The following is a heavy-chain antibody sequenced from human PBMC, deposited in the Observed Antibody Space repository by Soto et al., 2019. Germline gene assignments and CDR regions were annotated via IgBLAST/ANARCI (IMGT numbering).Heavy chain of an antibody. V-gene: IGHV4-61*08. Sequence: SETLSLTCTVSGGSLNSGAYYWSWIRQSPGKGLEWVGYMYFTGTGSTNDSPSLKSRVTISVDTSKNQFSLKLSSVTAADTAVYYCARGVVVPAAIPHQYYFDYWGQGTLVTVSS. CDR1: GGSLNSGAYY. CDR3: ARGVVVPAAIPHQYYFDY. J-gene: IGHJ4*02. D-gene: IGHD2-2*02. CDR2: MYFTGTGST.